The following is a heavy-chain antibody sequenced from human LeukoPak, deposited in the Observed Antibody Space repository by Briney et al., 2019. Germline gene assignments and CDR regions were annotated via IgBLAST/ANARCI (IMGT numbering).Heavy chain of an antibody. D-gene: IGHD2-2*01. CDR3: ASMGVVVPAAAYYYGMDV. CDR1: GFTVSSNY. V-gene: IGHV3-66*01. J-gene: IGHJ6*02. Sequence: PGGSLRLSCAASGFTVSSNYMSWVRQAPGKGLEWVSVIYSGGSTYYADSVKGRFTISRDNSKNTLYLQMNSLRAEDTAVYYCASMGVVVPAAAYYYGMDVWGQGTTVTVSS. CDR2: IYSGGST.